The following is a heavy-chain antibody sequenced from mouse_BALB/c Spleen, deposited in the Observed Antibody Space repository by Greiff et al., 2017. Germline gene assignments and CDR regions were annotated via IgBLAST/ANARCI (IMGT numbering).Heavy chain of an antibody. CDR2: INPDSSTI. Sequence: AASGFDFSRYWMSWVRQAPGKGLEWIGEINPDSSTINYTPSLKDKFIISRDNAKNTLYLQMSKVRSEDTALYYCARPGYGLSYFDYWGQGTTLTVSS. D-gene: IGHD1-2*01. CDR1: GFDFSRYW. V-gene: IGHV4-1*02. CDR3: ARPGYGLSYFDY. J-gene: IGHJ2*01.